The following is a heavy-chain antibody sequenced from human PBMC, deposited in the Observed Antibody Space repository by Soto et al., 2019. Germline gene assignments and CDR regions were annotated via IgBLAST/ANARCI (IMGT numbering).Heavy chain of an antibody. CDR3: ARTPGLWFGELLGYYYYGMDV. CDR1: GYTLTDLS. Sequence: ASVKVSCTVSGYTLTDLSMHWVRQAPGKGLEWMGGFDPEDGKTIYAQKFQGRVTMTTDTSTSTAYMELRSLRSEDTAVYYCARTPGLWFGELLGYYYYGMDVWGQGTTVTVSS. J-gene: IGHJ6*02. D-gene: IGHD3-10*01. V-gene: IGHV1-24*01. CDR2: FDPEDGKT.